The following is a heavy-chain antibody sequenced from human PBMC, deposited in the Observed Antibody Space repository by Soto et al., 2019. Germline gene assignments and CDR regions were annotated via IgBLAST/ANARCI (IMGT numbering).Heavy chain of an antibody. D-gene: IGHD6-13*01. V-gene: IGHV4-59*08. CDR1: GGSINSYY. J-gene: IGHJ4*02. CDR2: IFYSGST. CDR3: ARRYSSSFDY. Sequence: SETLSLTCTVTGGSINSYYWSWIRQPPGKGLEWIGYIFYSGSTNYNPSLKSRVTISVDTSKNQFSLKLSSVTAADTDVYYCARRYSSSFDYWGQGTLVNVSS.